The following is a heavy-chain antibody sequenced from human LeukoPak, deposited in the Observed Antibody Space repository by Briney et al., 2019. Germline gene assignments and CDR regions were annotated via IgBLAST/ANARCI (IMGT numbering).Heavy chain of an antibody. J-gene: IGHJ4*02. CDR2: IKQDGSEK. Sequence: GGSLRLSCAASGFTFGSYWMSWVRQAPGKGLEWVANIKQDGSEKYYVDSVKGRFTISRDNAKNSLYLQMNSLRAEDTAVYYCARAFWVRGVITRNKYYFDYWGQGTLVTVSS. V-gene: IGHV3-7*03. CDR1: GFTFGSYW. D-gene: IGHD3-10*01. CDR3: ARAFWVRGVITRNKYYFDY.